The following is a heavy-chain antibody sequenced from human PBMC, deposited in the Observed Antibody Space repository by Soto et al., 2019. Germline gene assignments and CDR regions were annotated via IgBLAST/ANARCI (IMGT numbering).Heavy chain of an antibody. Sequence: QITLKESGPTLVKPTQTLTLTCTFSGFSLSISGVGVGWIRQPPGKALEWLALIYWNDDKRYSPSLKSRLTISKDASKSQVVLTMTNMDPVDTATYFCAHSRRDYSNYYWGQGTLVTVSS. V-gene: IGHV2-5*01. J-gene: IGHJ4*02. CDR3: AHSRRDYSNYY. D-gene: IGHD4-4*01. CDR1: GFSLSISGVG. CDR2: IYWNDDK.